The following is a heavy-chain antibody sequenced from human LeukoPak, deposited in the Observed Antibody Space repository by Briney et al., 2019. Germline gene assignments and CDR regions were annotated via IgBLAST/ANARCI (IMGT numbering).Heavy chain of an antibody. CDR3: ARDHSSSDYYYYYMDV. CDR1: GFTFSSYW. Sequence: GGSLRLSCAASGFTFSSYWMSWVRQAPGKGLEWVANIKQDGSEKYYVDSVKGRFTISRDNSKNTLYLQMNSLRAEDTAVYYCARDHSSSDYYYYYMDVWGKGTTVTVSS. D-gene: IGHD6-6*01. CDR2: IKQDGSEK. J-gene: IGHJ6*03. V-gene: IGHV3-7*03.